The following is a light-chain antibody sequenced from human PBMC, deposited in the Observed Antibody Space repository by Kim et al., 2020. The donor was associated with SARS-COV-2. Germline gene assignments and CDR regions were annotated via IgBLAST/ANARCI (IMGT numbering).Light chain of an antibody. CDR1: QSISCW. CDR3: QQYNSDLQVA. J-gene: IGKJ4*01. CDR2: AAS. V-gene: IGKV1-5*01. Sequence: SVGDRGTITCRASQSISCWLAWYQQKPGKAPKLLIYAASTLESGVPSRFSGSGSGTEATLTISSLQPDDFATYYCQQYNSDLQVAFGGGTKMDIK.